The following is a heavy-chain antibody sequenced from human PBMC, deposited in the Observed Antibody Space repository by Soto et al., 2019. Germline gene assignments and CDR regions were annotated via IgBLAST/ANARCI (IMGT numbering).Heavy chain of an antibody. CDR2: INHSGST. CDR1: GGSFSGYY. J-gene: IGHJ6*03. V-gene: IGHV4-34*01. CDR3: ARLSSAAGTFYYYYYYMDV. Sequence: PSETLSLTCAVYGGSFSGYYWSWIRQPPGEGLEWIGEINHSGSTNYNPSLKSRVTVSVDTSKNQFSLKLSSVTAADTAVYYCARLSSAAGTFYYYYYYMDVWGKGTTVTVSS. D-gene: IGHD6-13*01.